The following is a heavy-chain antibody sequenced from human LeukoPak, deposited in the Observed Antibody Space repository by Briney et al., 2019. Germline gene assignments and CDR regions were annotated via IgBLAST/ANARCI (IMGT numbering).Heavy chain of an antibody. CDR2: ISSGSAYI. V-gene: IGHV3-21*01. CDR1: GFTFSSYS. Sequence: GGSLRLSCAASGFTFSSYSMNWVRQAPGKGLEWVSSISSGSAYIYYADSVKGRFTISRDNSKNTLYLQMNSLRAEDTAVYYCAKDRGCSSTSCPNDYWGQGTLVTVSS. D-gene: IGHD2-2*01. CDR3: AKDRGCSSTSCPNDY. J-gene: IGHJ4*02.